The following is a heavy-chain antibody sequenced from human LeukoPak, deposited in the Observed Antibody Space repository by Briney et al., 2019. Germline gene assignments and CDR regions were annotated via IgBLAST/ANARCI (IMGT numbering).Heavy chain of an antibody. CDR3: AREVDSSDYYSI. V-gene: IGHV1-18*01. Sequence: ASVKVSCKASGYTFTSYGINWVRQAPGQGLEWMGWISAYNGKTKYAQNLQGRVTITADKSTSTTYMELSSLRSEDTAVYYCAREVDSSDYYSIWGQGTLVTVSS. CDR2: ISAYNGKT. D-gene: IGHD3-22*01. J-gene: IGHJ4*02. CDR1: GYTFTSYG.